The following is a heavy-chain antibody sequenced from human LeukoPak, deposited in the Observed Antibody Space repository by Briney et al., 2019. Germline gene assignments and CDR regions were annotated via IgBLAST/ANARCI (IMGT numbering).Heavy chain of an antibody. CDR3: ARGVACSSTSCYHAPSRN. CDR2: IYSGGST. Sequence: SGGSLRLSCAASGFTVSSSYMSWVRQAPGKGLEWVSLIYSGGSTYYADSVKGRFTISRDNSKNTLFLQMNSLRAEDTAVYYCARGVACSSTSCYHAPSRNWGQGTLVTVSS. J-gene: IGHJ4*02. D-gene: IGHD2-2*01. CDR1: GFTVSSSY. V-gene: IGHV3-53*01.